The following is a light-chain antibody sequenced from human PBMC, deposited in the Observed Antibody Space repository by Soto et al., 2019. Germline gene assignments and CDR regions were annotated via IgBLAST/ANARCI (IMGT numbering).Light chain of an antibody. CDR3: QQYNSYSRT. V-gene: IGKV1-5*03. Sequence: DIQMTQSPSTLSASVGDRVTITCRASQSISSWLAWYQQKPGKAPKLLIYKASSLESGVPSRFRGSGSGTEFTLTTSSLQTDDFATYYSQQYNSYSRTSGQGTTV. CDR1: QSISSW. CDR2: KAS. J-gene: IGKJ1*01.